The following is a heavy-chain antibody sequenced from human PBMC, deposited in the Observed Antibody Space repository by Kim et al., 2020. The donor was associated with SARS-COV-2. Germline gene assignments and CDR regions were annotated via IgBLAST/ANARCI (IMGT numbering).Heavy chain of an antibody. CDR1: GFTVSSNY. CDR2: IYSGGST. Sequence: GGSLRLSCAASGFTVSSNYMSWVRQAPGKGLEWVSVIYSGGSTYYADSVKGRFTISRDNSKNTLYLQMNSLRAEDTAVYYCAGEGGYCSGGSCNPPGFYWGQGTLVTVSS. CDR3: AGEGGYCSGGSCNPPGFY. V-gene: IGHV3-53*01. J-gene: IGHJ4*02. D-gene: IGHD2-15*01.